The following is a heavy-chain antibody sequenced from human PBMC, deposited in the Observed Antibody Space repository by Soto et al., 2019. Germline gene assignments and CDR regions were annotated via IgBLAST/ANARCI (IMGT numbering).Heavy chain of an antibody. Sequence: GGSLRLSCATSGFILSDCAMHWVRQAPGKGLEWVSTITCDRDNKYCPDSVRGRFTISRDNSKNTLYLEMNTLRGDDTAVYYCTKGLDVWGPGTTVTVSS. CDR3: TKGLDV. J-gene: IGHJ6*02. CDR2: ITCDRDNK. CDR1: GFILSDCA. V-gene: IGHV3-30*18.